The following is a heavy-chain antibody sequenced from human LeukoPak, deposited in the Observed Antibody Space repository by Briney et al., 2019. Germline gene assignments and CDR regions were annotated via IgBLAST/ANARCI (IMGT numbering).Heavy chain of an antibody. CDR1: GFTFSSYA. J-gene: IGHJ4*02. CDR2: VRGGDAGT. CDR3: AKNRGGSYYSGSDY. Sequence: GGSLRLSCAASGFTFSSYAMNWVRQAPGKGLEWVSAVRGGDAGTSYADSVKGRFTISRDNSKNTLYLQMNSLRADDTAVYYCAKNRGGSYYSGSDYWGQGTLVNVSS. D-gene: IGHD1-26*01. V-gene: IGHV3-23*01.